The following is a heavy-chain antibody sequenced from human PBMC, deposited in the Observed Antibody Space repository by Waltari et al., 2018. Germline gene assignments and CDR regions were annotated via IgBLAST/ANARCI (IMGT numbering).Heavy chain of an antibody. CDR2: MNPNSGNT. J-gene: IGHJ6*02. Sequence: QVQLVQSGAEVKKPGASVKVSCKASGYTFTSYDINWVRQATGQGLEWMGWMNPNSGNTGYAQKFQGRVTMTRNTSISTAYMELSSLRAEDTALYYCAKDGDYGDNRGSSYGMDVWGQGTTVTVSS. CDR1: GYTFTSYD. V-gene: IGHV1-8*01. D-gene: IGHD4-17*01. CDR3: AKDGDYGDNRGSSYGMDV.